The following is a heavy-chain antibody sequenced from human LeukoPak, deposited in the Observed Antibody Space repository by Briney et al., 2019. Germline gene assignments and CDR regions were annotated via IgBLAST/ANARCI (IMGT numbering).Heavy chain of an antibody. CDR1: GYTFTSYD. J-gene: IGHJ4*02. CDR3: ARGPSRPYYDFWSGYYFNY. D-gene: IGHD3-3*01. CDR2: MNPNSGNT. V-gene: IGHV1-8*03. Sequence: APVKVSCKASGYTFTSYDINWVRQATGQGLEWVGWMNPNSGNTGYAQKFQGRVTITRNTSISTAYMELSSLRSEDTAVYYCARGPSRPYYDFWSGYYFNYWGQGTLVTVSS.